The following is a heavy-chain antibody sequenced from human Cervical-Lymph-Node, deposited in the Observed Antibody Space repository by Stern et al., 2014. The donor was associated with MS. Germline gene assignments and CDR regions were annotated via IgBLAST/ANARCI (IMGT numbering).Heavy chain of an antibody. CDR1: GYFFTRYG. Sequence: QVQLVQSGAEVKKPGASVKVSCKASGYFFTRYGISWVRQAPGQGLEWMGWISADNGDTNYAQNVQGRVTMTTDTSTNTAYMELSSLRSDDTALYYCARDSLIRTFGVEEGMDVWGQGTTVTVSS. D-gene: IGHD3-3*01. CDR3: ARDSLIRTFGVEEGMDV. V-gene: IGHV1-18*01. CDR2: ISADNGDT. J-gene: IGHJ6*02.